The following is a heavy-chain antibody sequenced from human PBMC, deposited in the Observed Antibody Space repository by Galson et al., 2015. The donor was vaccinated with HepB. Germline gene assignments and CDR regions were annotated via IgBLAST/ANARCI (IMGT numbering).Heavy chain of an antibody. CDR1: GYTFTSYY. CDR3: ARVGTMVRGVSGLIDY. J-gene: IGHJ4*02. D-gene: IGHD3-10*01. Sequence: SVKVSCKASGYTFTSYYMHWVRQAPGQGLEWMGIINPSGGSTSYAQKFQGRVTMTRDTSTSTVYMELSSLRSEDTAVYYCARVGTMVRGVSGLIDYWGQGTLVTVSS. V-gene: IGHV1-46*03. CDR2: INPSGGST.